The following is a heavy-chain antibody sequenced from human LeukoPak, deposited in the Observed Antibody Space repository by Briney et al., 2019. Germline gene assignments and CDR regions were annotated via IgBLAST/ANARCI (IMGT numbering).Heavy chain of an antibody. J-gene: IGHJ4*02. CDR3: AREWWLRGLDY. D-gene: IGHD5-12*01. Sequence: ASVTVSCKASGYTSTGYYMHWVRQAPGQGLEWMGWINPNSGGTNYAQKFQGRVTMTRDTSISTAYMELSRLRSDDTAVYYCAREWWLRGLDYWGQGTLVTVSS. CDR1: GYTSTGYY. V-gene: IGHV1-2*02. CDR2: INPNSGGT.